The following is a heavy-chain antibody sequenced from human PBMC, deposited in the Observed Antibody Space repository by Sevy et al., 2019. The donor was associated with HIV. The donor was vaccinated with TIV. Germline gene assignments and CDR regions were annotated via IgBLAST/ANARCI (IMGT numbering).Heavy chain of an antibody. D-gene: IGHD5-18*01. CDR3: ARGQYSYGYWWDVDY. CDR2: IYYSGST. J-gene: IGHJ4*02. CDR1: GASINTFY. V-gene: IGHV4-59*01. Sequence: SETLSLTCTASGASINTFYWSWIRQPPGKGLEWIGYIYYSGSTNYNPSPHSRVTISVGTSKKHFSLKVSSVTTADSAVYYCARGQYSYGYWWDVDYWGQGTLVTVSS.